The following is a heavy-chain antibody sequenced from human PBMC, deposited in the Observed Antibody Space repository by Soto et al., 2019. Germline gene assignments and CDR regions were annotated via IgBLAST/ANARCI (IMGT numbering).Heavy chain of an antibody. CDR2: INSDGSST. CDR1: GFTFSSYW. CDR3: VGGTGY. V-gene: IGHV3-74*01. J-gene: IGHJ4*02. D-gene: IGHD1-1*01. Sequence: EVQGVEFGGGLVQPGGSLRLSCAGSGFTFSSYWMYWARQAPGKGLVWVSRINSDGSSTNYADSVKGRFNISRDNAKNTVHLQMNSLRAEDTAVYYCVGGTGYWGQGTLVTVSS.